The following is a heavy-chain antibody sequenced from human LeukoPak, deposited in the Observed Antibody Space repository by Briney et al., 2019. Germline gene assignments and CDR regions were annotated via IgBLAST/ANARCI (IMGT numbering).Heavy chain of an antibody. V-gene: IGHV4-39*01. Sequence: SETLSTTRTVSGGSISSSSHYWGWIRQPPGKGLEWMGCIYYSGTTYYSPSLKRRVTISVDMPKNQFSLRLSSVTAADTAAYYCARSYCSSSCYAVGAFDIWGQGTVVTVSS. D-gene: IGHD2-2*01. J-gene: IGHJ3*02. CDR3: ARSYCSSSCYAVGAFDI. CDR1: GGSISSSSHY. CDR2: IYYSGTT.